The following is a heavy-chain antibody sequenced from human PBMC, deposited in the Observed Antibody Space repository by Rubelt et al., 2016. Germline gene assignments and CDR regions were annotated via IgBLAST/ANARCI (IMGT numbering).Heavy chain of an antibody. V-gene: IGHV4-34*10. CDR2: VNHSGGT. Sequence: QLQLRESGPGLVKPSETLSLTCAVYGGSFNNYYWFWIRQPPGKGLEWIGEVNHSGGTGYNPSLKSRVTISIDRSKRKFSRILSSVTAVDTAVYYCARCSSSNCQGFDRWGRGTLVTVSS. CDR1: GGSFNNYY. D-gene: IGHD4-11*01. CDR3: ARCSSSNCQGFDR. J-gene: IGHJ2*01.